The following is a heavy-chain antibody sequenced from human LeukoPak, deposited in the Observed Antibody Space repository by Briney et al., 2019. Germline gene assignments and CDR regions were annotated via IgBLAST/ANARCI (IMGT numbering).Heavy chain of an antibody. D-gene: IGHD2-8*02. V-gene: IGHV3-23*01. CDR1: GFTFTTYA. CDR3: AKGGGGHCSGGVCSNFDY. CDR2: ISASGGTT. Sequence: PGGSLRLSCAASGFTFTTYAMNWVRQAPGKGLEWVSGISASGGTTYYADSVKGRFTISRDNSKMTLYLQMNSLRGEDTALYYCAKGGGGHCSGGVCSNFDYWGQGAQVTVSA. J-gene: IGHJ4*02.